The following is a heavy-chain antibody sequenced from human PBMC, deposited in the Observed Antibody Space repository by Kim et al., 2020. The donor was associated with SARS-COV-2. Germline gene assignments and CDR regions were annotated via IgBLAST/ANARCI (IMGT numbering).Heavy chain of an antibody. V-gene: IGHV1-46*01. J-gene: IGHJ6*02. CDR2: INPSGGST. CDR1: GYTFTSYY. Sequence: ASVKVSCKASGYTFTSYYMHWVRQAPGQGLEWMGIINPSGGSTSYAQKFQGRVTMTRDTSTSTVYMELSSLRSEDTAVYYCAREPSGIAAAGRISGMDVWGQGTTVSVSS. CDR3: AREPSGIAAAGRISGMDV. D-gene: IGHD6-13*01.